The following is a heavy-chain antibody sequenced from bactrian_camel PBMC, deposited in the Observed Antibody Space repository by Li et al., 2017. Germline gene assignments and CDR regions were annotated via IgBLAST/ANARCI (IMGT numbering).Heavy chain of an antibody. CDR3: GTWAGGD. CDR1: GYTVGRTC. D-gene: IGHD7*01. Sequence: HVQLVESGGGLVQPGGSLRLSCAASGYTVGRTCLGWFRQAPGKEREGVAAIRTGVDSTYYTDSVKGRFTISRDNAKNTVYLQMNSLKSDDKALYYCGTWAGGDRGQGTQVTVS. CDR2: IRTGVDST. J-gene: IGHJ4*01. V-gene: IGHV3S1*01.